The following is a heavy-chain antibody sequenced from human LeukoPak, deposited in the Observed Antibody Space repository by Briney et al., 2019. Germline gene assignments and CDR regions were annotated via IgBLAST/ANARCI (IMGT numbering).Heavy chain of an antibody. J-gene: IGHJ6*02. CDR1: GGTFSSYA. V-gene: IGHV1-69*04. CDR3: ASFRGYGDYVYYYCGMDV. Sequence: SVKVSCKASGGTFSSYAISWVRQAPGQGLEWMGRIIPILGIANYAQKFQGTVTITADKSTSTAYMELSSLRSEDTAVYYCASFRGYGDYVYYYCGMDVWGQGTTVTVSS. D-gene: IGHD4-17*01. CDR2: IIPILGIA.